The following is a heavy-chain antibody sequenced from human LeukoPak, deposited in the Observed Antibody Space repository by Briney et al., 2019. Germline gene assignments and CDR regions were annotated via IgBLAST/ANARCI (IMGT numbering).Heavy chain of an antibody. Sequence: GGSLRLSCAASGFTFSSYSLNWVRQAPGKGLEWLSYISSSGSTIYYADSVKGRFTISRDSAKNSLYLQMNSLRAEDTAVYYCARDGSAYSYYFDYWGQGTLVTVSS. CDR3: ARDGSAYSYYFDY. J-gene: IGHJ4*02. CDR1: GFTFSSYS. V-gene: IGHV3-48*04. D-gene: IGHD5-12*01. CDR2: ISSSGSTI.